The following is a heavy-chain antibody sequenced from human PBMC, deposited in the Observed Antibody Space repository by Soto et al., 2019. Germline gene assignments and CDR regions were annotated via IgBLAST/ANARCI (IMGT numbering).Heavy chain of an antibody. V-gene: IGHV5-51*01. CDR3: ACFFNNSQLHHYGMVV. D-gene: IGHD1-20*01. Sequence: EWMGIIYPGDSDTRYSPSFQGQVTISADKSISTAYLQWSSLKASDTAMYYCACFFNNSQLHHYGMVVWAQGSTVPVSS. J-gene: IGHJ6*02. CDR2: IYPGDSDT.